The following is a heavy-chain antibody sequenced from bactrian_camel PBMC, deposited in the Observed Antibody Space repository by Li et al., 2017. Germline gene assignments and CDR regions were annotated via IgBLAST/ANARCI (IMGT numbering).Heavy chain of an antibody. V-gene: IGHV3S31*01. CDR1: GFTFHDYA. D-gene: IGHD5*01. CDR2: VDSGGGGT. Sequence: VQLVESGGGLVQPGGSLRLSCAASGFTFHDYAMGWVRQAPGKGLEWVSAVDSGGGGTYFADSVKGRFRISRDNAKNTLYLQMNSLKPEDTAMYYCAMEGGVASGPTFSFGYWGQGTQVTVS. J-gene: IGHJ6*01. CDR3: AMEGGVASGPTFSFGY.